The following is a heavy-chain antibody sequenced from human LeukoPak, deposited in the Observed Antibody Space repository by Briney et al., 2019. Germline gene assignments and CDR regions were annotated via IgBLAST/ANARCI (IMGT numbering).Heavy chain of an antibody. CDR1: GFTLGDYG. CDR3: AKEGRGMGAATMDY. Sequence: GGSLRLSCSASGFTLGDYGINWVRQAPGKGLEWVSGISGSGGSTYYADSVGRFSISRDNSNNTLYLQLTSLRADDTAVYYCAKEGRGMGAATMDYWGQGTLVTVSS. D-gene: IGHD1-26*01. CDR2: ISGSGGST. V-gene: IGHV3-23*01. J-gene: IGHJ4*02.